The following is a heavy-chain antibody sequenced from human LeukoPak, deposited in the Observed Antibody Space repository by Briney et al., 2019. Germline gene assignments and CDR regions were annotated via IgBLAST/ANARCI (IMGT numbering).Heavy chain of an antibody. Sequence: GGSLRLSCSASGFPFSSYAMHWVRQAPGEGLEYVSAISDSGGSTYYADSVKGRVTISRDNSKNTLYLQMSSLRAEDTAVYFCVRGYSFGPYGMDVWGQGTTVTVSS. D-gene: IGHD2-15*01. J-gene: IGHJ6*02. CDR3: VRGYSFGPYGMDV. V-gene: IGHV3-64D*09. CDR1: GFPFSSYA. CDR2: ISDSGGST.